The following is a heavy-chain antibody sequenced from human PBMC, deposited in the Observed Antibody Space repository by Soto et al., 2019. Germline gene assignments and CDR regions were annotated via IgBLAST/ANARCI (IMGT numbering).Heavy chain of an antibody. Sequence: SVKVSCKASGGTFSRYAISWVRQAPGQGLEWMGGIIPIFGTSNYAQKFQGRVTITADESTSTAYMELSSLRSEDTAVYYCASGSYIGYYYYGMDVWGQGTTVTVSS. D-gene: IGHD1-26*01. J-gene: IGHJ6*02. V-gene: IGHV1-69*13. CDR2: IIPIFGTS. CDR3: ASGSYIGYYYYGMDV. CDR1: GGTFSRYA.